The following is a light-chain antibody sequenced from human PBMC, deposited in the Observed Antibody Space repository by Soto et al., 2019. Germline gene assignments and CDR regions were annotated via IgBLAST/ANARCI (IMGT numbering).Light chain of an antibody. CDR1: QDIRSE. CDR2: VAS. J-gene: IGKJ4*01. V-gene: IGKV1-17*01. Sequence: DLQMTQSPSSVSASVGDRVTITCRASQDIRSELAWYQHKPGKAPKRLIYVASTLQSGVPSRFSGSASGTEFTLTISSLQPEDFATYYCLQHNNYPPLTFGGGTKVEIK. CDR3: LQHNNYPPLT.